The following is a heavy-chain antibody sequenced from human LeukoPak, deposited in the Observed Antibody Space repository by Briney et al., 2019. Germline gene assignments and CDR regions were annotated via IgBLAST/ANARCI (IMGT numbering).Heavy chain of an antibody. CDR2: ISSSGAYT. D-gene: IGHD3-10*01. V-gene: IGHV3-23*01. Sequence: PGGSLRLSCATSGFTFSSYAMSWVRQAPGKGLEWVSSISSSGAYTYYADSVKGRFTISRDNSKNTLYLQMNSLRAEDTAVYYCAKDWGYITMVSYYFDYWGQGALVTVSS. CDR1: GFTFSSYA. J-gene: IGHJ4*02. CDR3: AKDWGYITMVSYYFDY.